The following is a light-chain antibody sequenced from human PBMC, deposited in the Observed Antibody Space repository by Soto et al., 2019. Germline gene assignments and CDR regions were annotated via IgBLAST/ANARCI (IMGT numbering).Light chain of an antibody. V-gene: IGLV2-8*01. CDR2: EVS. J-gene: IGLJ2*01. Sequence: QSALTQPPSASGSPGQSVTIACTGTSNDVGGYNYVSWYQQHPGKAPQLMIYEVSKRPSGVPDRFSGSKSGNTASLTVSGLQAEDEADYYCSSYAGSNHVVFGGGTKLTVL. CDR1: SNDVGGYNY. CDR3: SSYAGSNHVV.